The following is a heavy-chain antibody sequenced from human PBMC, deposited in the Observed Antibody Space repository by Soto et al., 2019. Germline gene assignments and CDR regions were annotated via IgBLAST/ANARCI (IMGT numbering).Heavy chain of an antibody. CDR1: GGTLNNYA. V-gene: IGHV1-69*13. CDR2: ILPVSAPP. CDR3: ATDSNYDVSNSF. J-gene: IGHJ4*02. Sequence: SVKVSCKASGGTLNNYAINWVRQAPGQGLEWMGGILPVSAPPDYAQKFQGRVSITADHSTSAVYMELSRLKSDDTAVYFCATDSNYDVSNSFWGQGTLVTVSS. D-gene: IGHD3-3*01.